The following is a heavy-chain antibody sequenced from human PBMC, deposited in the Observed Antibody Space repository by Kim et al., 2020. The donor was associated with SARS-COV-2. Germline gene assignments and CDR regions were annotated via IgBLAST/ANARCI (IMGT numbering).Heavy chain of an antibody. J-gene: IGHJ4*02. Sequence: SETLSLTCTVSGGSISSSSYYWGWIRQPPGKGLEWIGSIYYSGSTYYNPSLKSRVTISVDTSKNQFSLKLSSVTAADTAVYYCASIYSSSWLHPDYWGQGTLVTVSS. CDR3: ASIYSSSWLHPDY. CDR2: IYYSGST. V-gene: IGHV4-39*01. D-gene: IGHD6-13*01. CDR1: GGSISSSSYY.